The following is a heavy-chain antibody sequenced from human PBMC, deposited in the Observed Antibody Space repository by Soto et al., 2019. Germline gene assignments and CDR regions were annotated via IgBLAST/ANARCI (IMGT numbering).Heavy chain of an antibody. CDR2: ISGSGGST. CDR1: GFIFSSYA. V-gene: IGHV3-23*01. CDR3: SKFRYSQYYSYMDV. Sequence: GGSLRLSCAASGFIFSSYAMTWVRQAPGKGLEWVSAISGSGGSTYYADSVKGRFTISRDNSKNTLYLQMNSLRAEDTAVYYCSKFRYSQYYSYMDVWGKGTTVTVS. J-gene: IGHJ6*03. D-gene: IGHD3-9*01.